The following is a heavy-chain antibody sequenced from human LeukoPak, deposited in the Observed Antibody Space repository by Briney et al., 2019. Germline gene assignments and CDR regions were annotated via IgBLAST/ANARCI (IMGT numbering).Heavy chain of an antibody. CDR2: IRYSGST. CDR3: ARHDGQIDN. J-gene: IGHJ4*02. V-gene: IGHV4-59*08. CDR1: GGSISSYY. D-gene: IGHD2-8*01. Sequence: SETLSLTCTVSGGSISSYYWSWIRQPPGKGLEWIGYIRYSGSTNYNPSLKSRVTISVDTSKNQFSLKVSSVTAADTAVYYCARHDGQIDNWGQGTLVTVSS.